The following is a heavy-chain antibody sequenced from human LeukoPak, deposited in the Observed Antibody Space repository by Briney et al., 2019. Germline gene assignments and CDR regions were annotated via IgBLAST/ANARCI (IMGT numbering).Heavy chain of an antibody. V-gene: IGHV1-2*02. Sequence: ASVKVSCKASGYTFTGYYMHWVRQAPGQGLEWMGWINPNSGGTNYAQKFQGRVTMTRDTSISTAYMELSRLRSDDTAVYYCARALPSIAAAGNWFDPWGQGTLVTVSS. CDR2: INPNSGGT. J-gene: IGHJ5*02. CDR3: ARALPSIAAAGNWFDP. CDR1: GYTFTGYY. D-gene: IGHD6-13*01.